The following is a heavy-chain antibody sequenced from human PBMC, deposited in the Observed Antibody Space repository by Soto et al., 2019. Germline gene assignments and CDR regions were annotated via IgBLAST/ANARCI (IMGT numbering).Heavy chain of an antibody. Sequence: QVQLVESGGGVVQPGRSLRLSCAASGLPLSSYGLHWVRKAPGKGREGGAVIWYEGSNKYYADSVKGRFTISRDNSKNTLYLQMNSLRAEDTAVYYCAKDASDYYDSSGYNFDYWGQGTLVTVSS. J-gene: IGHJ4*02. CDR3: AKDASDYYDSSGYNFDY. CDR1: GLPLSSYG. D-gene: IGHD3-22*01. CDR2: IWYEGSNK. V-gene: IGHV3-30*18.